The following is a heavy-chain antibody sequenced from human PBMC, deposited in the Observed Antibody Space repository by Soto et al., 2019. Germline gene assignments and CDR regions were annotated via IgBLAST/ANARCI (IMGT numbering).Heavy chain of an antibody. Sequence: LRLSCAASGFIFKKYWMHWVRQSPGKGLVWISRIYNDGTYSDYADSVRGRFTISRDNVNDTLYLQMNNLRAEDSGLYYCTRGPRPISTGTGAYWGQGTQVTVSS. D-gene: IGHD3-10*01. J-gene: IGHJ4*02. CDR2: IYNDGTYS. CDR1: GFIFKKYW. CDR3: TRGPRPISTGTGAY. V-gene: IGHV3-74*01.